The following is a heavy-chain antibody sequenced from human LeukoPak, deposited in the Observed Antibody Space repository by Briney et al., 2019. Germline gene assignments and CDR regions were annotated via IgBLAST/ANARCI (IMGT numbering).Heavy chain of an antibody. J-gene: IGHJ4*02. CDR1: GGTFISYA. CDR3: AGEAGSGSFVLDY. V-gene: IGHV1-69*05. CDR2: IIPILGTA. D-gene: IGHD3-10*01. Sequence: ASXKVSCKASGGTFISYAISWVRQAPGQGREWMGGIIPILGTANYAQKFQGRVTITTDESTSTAYMQLSSLRSEDTAVYYCAGEAGSGSFVLDYWGQGPLVTVSS.